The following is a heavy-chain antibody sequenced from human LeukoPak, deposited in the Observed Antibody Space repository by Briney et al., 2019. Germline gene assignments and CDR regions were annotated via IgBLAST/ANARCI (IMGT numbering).Heavy chain of an antibody. CDR2: ILYSGTT. V-gene: IGHV4-61*01. CDR3: ARCGAQLNWFDP. D-gene: IGHD2-2*01. J-gene: IGHJ5*02. CDR1: DGSVSSGIYY. Sequence: PSETLSLTCTVSDGSVSSGIYYWSWIRQHPGKGLEWIGYILYSGTTNYNPSLKSRVTISVDTSKNQFSLKLSSLPAAGTAVYYCARCGAQLNWFDPWGQGTLVTVSS.